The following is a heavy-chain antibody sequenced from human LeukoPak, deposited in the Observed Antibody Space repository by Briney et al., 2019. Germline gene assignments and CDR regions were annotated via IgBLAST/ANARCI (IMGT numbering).Heavy chain of an antibody. CDR3: AKVVAKRGYSYGFDY. V-gene: IGHV3-23*01. J-gene: IGHJ4*02. Sequence: ISGSGGSTYYADSVKGRFTISRDNSKNTLYLQMNSLRAEDTAVYYCAKVVAKRGYSYGFDYWGQGTLVTVSS. CDR2: ISGSGGST. D-gene: IGHD5-18*01.